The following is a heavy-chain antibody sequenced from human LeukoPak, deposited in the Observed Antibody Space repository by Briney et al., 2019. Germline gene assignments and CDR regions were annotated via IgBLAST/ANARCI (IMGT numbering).Heavy chain of an antibody. D-gene: IGHD3-22*01. CDR1: GGSISSYY. V-gene: IGHV3-53*01. CDR2: IYSGGST. Sequence: ETLSLTCTVSGGSISSYYMSWVRQAPGKGLEWVSVIYSGGSTYYADSVKGRFTISRDNSKNTLYLQMNSLRAEDTAVYYCARVLRDSSGYYFDYWGQGTLVTVSS. J-gene: IGHJ4*02. CDR3: ARVLRDSSGYYFDY.